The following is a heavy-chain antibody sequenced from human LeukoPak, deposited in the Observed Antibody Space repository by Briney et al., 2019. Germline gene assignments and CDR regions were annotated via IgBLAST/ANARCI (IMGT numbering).Heavy chain of an antibody. D-gene: IGHD6-19*01. CDR3: ARDGEQWLVREFDY. J-gene: IGHJ4*02. CDR2: ISSSSSTI. V-gene: IGHV3-48*01. Sequence: GRSLRLSCAASGFTFSSYSMNWVRQAPGKGLEWVSYISSSSSTIYYADSVKGRFTISRDNAKNSLYLQMNSLRAEDTAVYYCARDGEQWLVREFDYWGQGTLVTVSS. CDR1: GFTFSSYS.